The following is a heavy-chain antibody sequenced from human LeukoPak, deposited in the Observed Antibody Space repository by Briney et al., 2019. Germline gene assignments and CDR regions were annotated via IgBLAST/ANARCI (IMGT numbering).Heavy chain of an antibody. Sequence: SETLSLTCTVSGGSISSYYWNWIRQPPGKGLEWIGYIYYSGRTNYNPSLKGRVTISVDTSKNQFSLKLSSVTAADTAIYYCAKMGNPAAVTTDYWGQGTLVTVSS. V-gene: IGHV4-59*08. CDR3: AKMGNPAAVTTDY. J-gene: IGHJ4*02. CDR1: GGSISSYY. D-gene: IGHD4-17*01. CDR2: IYYSGRT.